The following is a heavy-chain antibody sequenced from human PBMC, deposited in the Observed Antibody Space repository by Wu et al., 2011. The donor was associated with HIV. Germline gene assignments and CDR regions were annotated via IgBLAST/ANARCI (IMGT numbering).Heavy chain of an antibody. CDR2: ISAYNGDT. V-gene: IGHV1-18*01. J-gene: IGHJ4*02. CDR3: ARGLGCSSTSCYLDY. D-gene: IGHD2-2*01. Sequence: QVQLVQSGAEVKKPGASVKVSCKASGFSFATYDMNWVRQAIGQGLEWMGWISAYNGDTNYAQKLQGRVTMTTDTSTSTAYMELRSLRSDDTAVYYCARGLGCSSTSCYLDYWGQGTLVTVSS. CDR1: GFSFATYD.